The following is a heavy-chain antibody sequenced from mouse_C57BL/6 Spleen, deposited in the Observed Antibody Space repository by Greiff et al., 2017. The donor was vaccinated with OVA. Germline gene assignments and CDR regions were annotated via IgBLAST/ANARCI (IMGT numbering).Heavy chain of an antibody. CDR1: GYAFSSYW. V-gene: IGHV1-80*01. CDR2: IYPGDGDT. CDR3: AREDYYGSSPFAY. J-gene: IGHJ3*01. D-gene: IGHD1-1*01. Sequence: QVQLQQSGAELVKPGASVKISCKASGYAFSSYWMNWVKQRPGKGLEWIGQIYPGDGDTNYNGKFKGKATLTADKSSSTASMQLSSLTSEDSAVYFCAREDYYGSSPFAYWGQGTLVTVSA.